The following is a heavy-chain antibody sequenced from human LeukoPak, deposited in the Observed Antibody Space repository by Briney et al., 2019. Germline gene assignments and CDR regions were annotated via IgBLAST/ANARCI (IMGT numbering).Heavy chain of an antibody. D-gene: IGHD6-13*01. Sequence: GGSLRLSCAASGFTFSSYGMSWVRQAPGKGLEWVSGISGGGGSTYYADSVKGRFTISRDNSKNTLYLQMNSLKPEDTAVYYCARVAEAAAFDSWGQGTLVTVSS. CDR3: ARVAEAAAFDS. CDR1: GFTFSSYG. V-gene: IGHV3-23*01. J-gene: IGHJ4*02. CDR2: ISGGGGST.